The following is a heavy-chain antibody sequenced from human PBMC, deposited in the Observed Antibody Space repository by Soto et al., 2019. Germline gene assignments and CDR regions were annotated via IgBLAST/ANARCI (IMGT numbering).Heavy chain of an antibody. V-gene: IGHV5-10-1*01. CDR3: ARHRGYDPRVGYNWCDP. CDR1: AHSFTSYW. J-gene: IGHJ5*02. D-gene: IGHD5-12*01. CDR2: IDPSDSYT. Sequence: XASLNISCMGSAHSFTSYWISWVRQMPGKGLEWMGRIDPSDSYTNYSPSFQGHVTISADKSISTAYLQWSSLKASDTAMYYGARHRGYDPRVGYNWCDPWGQGPLVTVSS.